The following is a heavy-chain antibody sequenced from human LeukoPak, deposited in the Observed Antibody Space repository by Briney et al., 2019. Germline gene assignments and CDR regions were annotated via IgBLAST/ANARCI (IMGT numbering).Heavy chain of an antibody. J-gene: IGHJ4*02. Sequence: SGTLSLTCAVSGDSISSNNWWTWVRQPPAQGLVWIGEIHHDGTTNYNPSLQSRVTISVDTSKNQFSLKLSSVTAADTAVYYCARGEWDLLFDYWGQGTLVTVSS. CDR1: GDSISSNNW. CDR2: IHHDGTT. V-gene: IGHV4-4*02. D-gene: IGHD1-26*01. CDR3: ARGEWDLLFDY.